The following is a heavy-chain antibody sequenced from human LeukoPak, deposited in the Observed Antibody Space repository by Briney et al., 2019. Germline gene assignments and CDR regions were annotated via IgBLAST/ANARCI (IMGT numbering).Heavy chain of an antibody. V-gene: IGHV3-48*02. CDR1: GFTFSTHS. CDR2: ISTTGSTI. Sequence: SGGSLRLSCAASGFTFSTHSMNWVRQAPGKGLEWVSYISTTGSTIYYADSVKGRFTVSRDNAKTSLYLQMNSLRDDDTAVYYCARFTGYISSWHELDYWGQGTLVSVSS. D-gene: IGHD6-13*01. CDR3: ARFTGYISSWHELDY. J-gene: IGHJ4*02.